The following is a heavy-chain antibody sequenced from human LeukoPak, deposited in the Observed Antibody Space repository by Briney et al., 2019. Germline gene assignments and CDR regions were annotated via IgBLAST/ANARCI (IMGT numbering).Heavy chain of an antibody. J-gene: IGHJ4*02. CDR1: GGSISSYY. CDR3: AKDLYDSSGYYFF. D-gene: IGHD3-22*01. Sequence: ETLSLTCTVSGGSISSYYWSWIRQPPGKGLEWVSAISGSGGSTYYADSVKGRFTISRDNSKNTLYLQMNSLRAEDTAVYYCAKDLYDSSGYYFFWGQGTLVTVSS. CDR2: ISGSGGST. V-gene: IGHV3-23*01.